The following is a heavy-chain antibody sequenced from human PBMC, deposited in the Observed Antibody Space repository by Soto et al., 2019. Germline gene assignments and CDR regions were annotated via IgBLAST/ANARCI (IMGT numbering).Heavy chain of an antibody. D-gene: IGHD1-26*01. CDR2: INPSGGTT. Sequence: XSRKVSCKPYVYTVTSYSRHWVRQAPGQGLEWMGIINPSGGTTTYEQKFQGRVTMTRDTCTSTVYMELSRLRSEDTAVYDCARHGKGRGSSGYWGQGTLVTGSA. V-gene: IGHV1-46*01. J-gene: IGHJ4*02. CDR3: ARHGKGRGSSGY. CDR1: VYTVTSYS.